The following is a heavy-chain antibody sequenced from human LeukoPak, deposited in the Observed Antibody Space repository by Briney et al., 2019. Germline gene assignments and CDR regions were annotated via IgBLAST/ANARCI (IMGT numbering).Heavy chain of an antibody. Sequence: SETLSLTCTVSGGSMSSYYWSWIRQPPGKGLEWIGYIYYSGSTNYNPSLKSRVTMSVDTSKNQFSLKLSSVTAADTAVYYCARQGGYSSSPDFWGQGTLVTVSS. V-gene: IGHV4-59*08. CDR2: IYYSGST. J-gene: IGHJ4*02. CDR1: GGSMSSYY. CDR3: ARQGGYSSSPDF. D-gene: IGHD6-13*01.